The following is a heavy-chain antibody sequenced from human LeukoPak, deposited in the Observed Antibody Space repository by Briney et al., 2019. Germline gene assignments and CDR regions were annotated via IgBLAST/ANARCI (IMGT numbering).Heavy chain of an antibody. J-gene: IGHJ4*02. CDR1: GFTVSGNY. D-gene: IGHD6-25*01. Sequence: GGSLRLSCAASGFTVSGNYMSWVRQAPGKGLEWVSVIYTAGSTYNADSVKGRFTISRDKSKNTLYLQMNTLRAEDAAVYFCAGGNTWPGLSYWGQGTLLTVSS. CDR2: IYTAGST. V-gene: IGHV3-53*01. CDR3: AGGNTWPGLSY.